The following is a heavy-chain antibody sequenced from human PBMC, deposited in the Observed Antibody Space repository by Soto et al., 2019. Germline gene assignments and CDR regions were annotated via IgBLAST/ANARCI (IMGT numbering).Heavy chain of an antibody. CDR1: GYTFTNYD. CDR2: MNPSSGRT. CDR3: ARGRSCSGGTCYPLTLDH. V-gene: IGHV1-8*01. J-gene: IGHJ4*02. Sequence: QVQLVQSGVEVKKPGASVKVSCKASGYTFTNYDINWVRQATGQGLEWMGWMNPSSGRTGYPQKFQGRVTMTWNTPIATTYIEVSSLKSDDTAVYYCARGRSCSGGTCYPLTLDHWGQGTLITVSS. D-gene: IGHD2-15*01.